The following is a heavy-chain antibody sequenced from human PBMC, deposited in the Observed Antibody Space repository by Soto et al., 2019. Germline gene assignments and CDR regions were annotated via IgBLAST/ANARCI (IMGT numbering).Heavy chain of an antibody. D-gene: IGHD3-16*01. CDR3: AKTPGVITVITSFDH. CDR2: VSGTGRTT. Sequence: GGSLRLSCAASGFAFSAYAMNWVRPPPGKGLEWVSSVSGTGRTTYHADSVKGRFTISRDNSNNTLYLQMNSLRAEDTAVYYCAKTPGVITVITSFDHWGQGTPVTVSS. J-gene: IGHJ4*02. V-gene: IGHV3-23*01. CDR1: GFAFSAYA.